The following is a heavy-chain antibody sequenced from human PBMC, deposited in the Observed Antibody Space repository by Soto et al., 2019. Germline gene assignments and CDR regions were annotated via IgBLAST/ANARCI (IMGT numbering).Heavy chain of an antibody. V-gene: IGHV4-39*01. J-gene: IGHJ4*02. D-gene: IGHD3-22*01. Sequence: RSLTGTVSGGCISSSSCYWGWIRQPPGKGLEWIGSIYYSGSTYYNPSLKSRVTISVDTSKNQFSLKLSSVTAADTAVYYCARPSYYYDSSGSTANFDYWGQGTLVTVS. CDR1: GGCISSSSCY. CDR2: IYYSGST. CDR3: ARPSYYYDSSGSTANFDY.